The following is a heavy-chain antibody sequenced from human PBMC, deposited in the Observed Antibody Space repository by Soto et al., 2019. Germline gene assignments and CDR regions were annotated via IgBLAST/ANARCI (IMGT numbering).Heavy chain of an antibody. CDR2: IYYSGST. CDR1: GGSISSGDYY. Sequence: SETLSLSCTVSGGSISSGDYYGSWIRQPPGKGLEWIGYIYYSGSTYYNPSLKSRVTISVDTSKNQFSLKVSSVTAADTAVYYCARNRGGGSLRFWTYFFAYLGKGTLVTVSS. J-gene: IGHJ4*02. D-gene: IGHD1-26*01. CDR3: ARNRGGGSLRFWTYFFAY. V-gene: IGHV4-30-4*01.